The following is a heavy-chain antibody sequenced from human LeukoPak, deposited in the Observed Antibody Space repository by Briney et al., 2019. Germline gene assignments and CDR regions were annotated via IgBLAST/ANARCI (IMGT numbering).Heavy chain of an antibody. Sequence: SETLSLTCTVSGGSISNYFWSWIRQPAGKGLEWIGRIYTSGSTDYNPSLKSRVTMSVDTSKNQFSLKLNSVTAADTAVYYCARGPRNSDWYSIDYWGQGTLATVSS. CDR3: ARGPRNSDWYSIDY. CDR1: GGSISNYF. CDR2: IYTSGST. J-gene: IGHJ4*02. D-gene: IGHD6-19*01. V-gene: IGHV4-4*07.